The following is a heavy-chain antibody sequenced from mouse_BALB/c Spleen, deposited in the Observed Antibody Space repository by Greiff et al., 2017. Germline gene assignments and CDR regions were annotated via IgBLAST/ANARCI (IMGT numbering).Heavy chain of an antibody. J-gene: IGHJ2*01. D-gene: IGHD2-1*01. CDR2: ISTYYGDA. Sequence: QVQLQQSGAELVRPGVSVKISCKGSGYTFTDYAMHWVKQSHAKSLEWIGVISTYYGDASYNQKFKGKATMTVDKSSSTAYMELARLTSEDSAIYYCARGEIYYGNYVGVYFDYWGQGTTLTVSS. CDR1: GYTFTDYA. V-gene: IGHV1S137*01. CDR3: ARGEIYYGNYVGVYFDY.